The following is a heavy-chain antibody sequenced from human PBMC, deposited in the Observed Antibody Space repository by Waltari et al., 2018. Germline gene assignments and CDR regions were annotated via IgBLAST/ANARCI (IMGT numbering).Heavy chain of an antibody. D-gene: IGHD1-20*01. J-gene: IGHJ4*02. CDR2: VSPLNGKK. CDR1: GYSFTSVG. Sequence: QVQLLQSGAEVKEPGASVKVSCRASGYSFTSVGISWVRLAPGQGLEWVGWVSPLNGKKNEAQKVQDRVTMTTDTSTSTAYMELRSLRFDDTAVYFCATDNGNAFHNWGQGTLVTVSS. V-gene: IGHV1-18*04. CDR3: ATDNGNAFHN.